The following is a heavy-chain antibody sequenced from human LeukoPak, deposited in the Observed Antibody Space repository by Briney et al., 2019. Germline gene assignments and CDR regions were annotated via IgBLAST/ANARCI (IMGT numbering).Heavy chain of an antibody. J-gene: IGHJ3*02. V-gene: IGHV3-53*01. CDR1: GFTVSNNY. CDR2: IYCGGGT. Sequence: GGSLSLSCAASGFTVSNNYMSWVRQAQGQGLELDSVIYCGGGTYSADSVKGRFTISRDNSTNTLYLQMNRLSAEDPAVYYCASDSRHDYYESSGYLWFALDIWGQGTMVTVCS. CDR3: ASDSRHDYYESSGYLWFALDI. D-gene: IGHD3-22*01.